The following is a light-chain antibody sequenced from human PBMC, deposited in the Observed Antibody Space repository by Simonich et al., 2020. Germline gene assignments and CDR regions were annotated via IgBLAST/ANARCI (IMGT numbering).Light chain of an antibody. CDR2: LNSDGSH. Sequence: QLVLTPSPSASASLGASVTLTCTLRSGHSSYAIAWHQQQPGKGPRDLMKLNSDGSHSKGDGIPERFSGSSSGAERYLTISSLQSEDEADYYCQTWGAGIAVFGGGTKLTVL. CDR3: QTWGAGIAV. V-gene: IGLV4-69*01. CDR1: SGHSSYA. J-gene: IGLJ2*01.